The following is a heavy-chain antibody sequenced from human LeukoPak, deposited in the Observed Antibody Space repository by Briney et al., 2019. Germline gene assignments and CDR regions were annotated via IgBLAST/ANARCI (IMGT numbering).Heavy chain of an antibody. CDR1: GDSTNTYF. CDR3: ASKSTDHGELRFDY. D-gene: IGHD4-17*01. J-gene: IGHJ4*02. Sequence: PSETLSLTCTISGDSTNTYFWSWNRQPPGKGLEWIGYFYYTGTTNYNPSLKSRVTISVDTSKNQFSLKVNSVTAADTGVYYCASKSTDHGELRFDYWGQGTLVTVSS. CDR2: FYYTGTT. V-gene: IGHV4-59*01.